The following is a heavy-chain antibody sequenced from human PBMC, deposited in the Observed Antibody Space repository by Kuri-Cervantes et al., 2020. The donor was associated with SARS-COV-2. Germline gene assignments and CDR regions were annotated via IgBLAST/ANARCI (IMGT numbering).Heavy chain of an antibody. J-gene: IGHJ2*01. Sequence: LSCTVSGGSINPYYWNWLRLTPGKALEWIGYVHHTGTTNYSPSLKSRLTISLDTSKSQFSLKLTSVTAADTALYYCARGEYSSGWVYWYLDLWGRGTLVTVSS. CDR3: ARGEYSSGWVYWYLDL. D-gene: IGHD6-19*01. V-gene: IGHV4-59*01. CDR1: GGSINPYY. CDR2: VHHTGTT.